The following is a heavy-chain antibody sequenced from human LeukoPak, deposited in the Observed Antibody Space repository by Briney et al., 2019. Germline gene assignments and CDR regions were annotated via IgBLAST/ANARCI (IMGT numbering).Heavy chain of an antibody. Sequence: GGSLRLSCAASGFTFSSYSMNWVRQAPGKGLEWVSVISGSGGSTYYADSVKGRFTISRDNSKNTLYLQMNSLRAEDTAVYYCAKDPHYYDSSGYYHDAFDIWGQGTMVTVSS. CDR1: GFTFSSYS. J-gene: IGHJ3*02. CDR2: ISGSGGST. CDR3: AKDPHYYDSSGYYHDAFDI. D-gene: IGHD3-22*01. V-gene: IGHV3-23*01.